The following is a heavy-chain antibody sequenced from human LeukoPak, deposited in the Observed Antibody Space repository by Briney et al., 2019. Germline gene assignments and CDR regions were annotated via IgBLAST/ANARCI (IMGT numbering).Heavy chain of an antibody. J-gene: IGHJ3*02. CDR2: IKQDGSEK. CDR3: AREYCSGGTCYSGAFDI. CDR1: GFTFSSFW. Sequence: PGRSLRLSCAASGFTFSSFWMTWVRQAPGKGLEWVANIKQDGSEKYYVDSVKGRFTISRDNAKNSLYLQMNSLRAEDTAVYYCAREYCSGGTCYSGAFDIWGQGSMVTVSS. V-gene: IGHV3-7*05. D-gene: IGHD2-15*01.